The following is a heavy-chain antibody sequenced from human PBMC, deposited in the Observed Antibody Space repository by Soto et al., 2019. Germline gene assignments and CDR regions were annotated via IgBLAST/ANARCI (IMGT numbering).Heavy chain of an antibody. J-gene: IGHJ4*02. CDR3: ARGYSTSSHYFDY. V-gene: IGHV4-59*01. CDR2: IYYSGST. D-gene: IGHD6-6*01. Sequence: QVQLQESGPGLVKPSETLSLTCTVSGGSISSYYWSWIRQPPGKGLEWIGYIYYSGSTNYNPSPKSRVTISVDTSRNQFSLKLSSVTAADTAVYYCARGYSTSSHYFDYWGQGTLVTVSS. CDR1: GGSISSYY.